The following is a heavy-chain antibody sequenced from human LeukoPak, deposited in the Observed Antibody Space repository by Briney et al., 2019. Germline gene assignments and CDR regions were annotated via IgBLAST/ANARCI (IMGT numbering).Heavy chain of an antibody. Sequence: GGSLRLSCAASGFTFSSYSMNWVRQAPGKGLEWVSSISSSSSYIYYADSVKGRFTISRDNAKNLLYLQMNSLRAEDTAVYYCARDLYSSGSGAFDIWGQGTMVTVSS. V-gene: IGHV3-21*01. J-gene: IGHJ3*02. CDR3: ARDLYSSGSGAFDI. CDR2: ISSSSSYI. D-gene: IGHD6-19*01. CDR1: GFTFSSYS.